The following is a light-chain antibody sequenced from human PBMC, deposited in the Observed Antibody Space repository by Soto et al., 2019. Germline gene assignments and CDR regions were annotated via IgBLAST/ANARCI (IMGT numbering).Light chain of an antibody. J-gene: IGLJ2*01. CDR2: EVN. CDR1: SSDVGSYNL. CDR3: CSFAGSATWI. Sequence: QSALTQPASVSGSPGQSITISCTGTSSDVGSYNLVSWYQQHPGKAPKLMIYEVNKWPSGVSNRFSGSKSGNTASLTISGLQSEHEADYYCCSFAGSATWIFGGGTKLTV. V-gene: IGLV2-23*02.